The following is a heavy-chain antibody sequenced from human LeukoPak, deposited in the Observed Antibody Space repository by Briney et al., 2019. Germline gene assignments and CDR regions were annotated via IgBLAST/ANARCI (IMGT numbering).Heavy chain of an antibody. D-gene: IGHD5-24*01. V-gene: IGHV3-23*01. CDR2: ISGSGGST. CDR1: GFTFRSYA. CDR3: AKGRDGYNSWWFDP. Sequence: RGSLRLSCAASGFTFRSYAMSRVRQAPGKELEWVSAISGSGGSTYYADSVKGRFTISRDNSKNTLYLQMNSLRAEDTAVYYCAKGRDGYNSWWFDPWGQGTLVTVSS. J-gene: IGHJ5*02.